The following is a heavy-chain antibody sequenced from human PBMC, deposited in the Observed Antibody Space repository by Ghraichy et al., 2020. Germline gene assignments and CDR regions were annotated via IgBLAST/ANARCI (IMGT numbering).Heavy chain of an antibody. Sequence: SLNISCAASGFTFDKYAMHWVRQAPGKGLEWVSGISWNSDYIAYADSVRGRFTISRDSAKNSLYLQMNSLRPEDTALYYCAKVAVTTGVHYGMDVWGQGTTVTVSS. D-gene: IGHD4-17*01. V-gene: IGHV3-9*01. J-gene: IGHJ6*02. CDR1: GFTFDKYA. CDR2: ISWNSDYI. CDR3: AKVAVTTGVHYGMDV.